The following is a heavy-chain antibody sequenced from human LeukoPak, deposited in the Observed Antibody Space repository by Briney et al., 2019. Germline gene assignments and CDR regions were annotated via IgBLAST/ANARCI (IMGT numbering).Heavy chain of an antibody. CDR1: RGSISRYY. CDR2: VFYSGTT. V-gene: IGHV4-59*08. D-gene: IGHD1-26*01. CDR3: ARSWGGTTAFDI. J-gene: IGHJ3*02. Sequence: SETLSLTCTVSRGSISRYYWGWIRQPPGKGLEWIGFVFYSGTTNCNPSLKSRVTISVDTSKNQFSLKLHSVTAADTAVYYCARSWGGTTAFDIWGRGTMVTVSS.